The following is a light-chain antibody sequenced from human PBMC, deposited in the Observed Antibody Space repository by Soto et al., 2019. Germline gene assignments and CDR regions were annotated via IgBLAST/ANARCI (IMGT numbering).Light chain of an antibody. Sequence: QSALPQPPSASGSPGQAVTISCTGTSSDVGGYNYVSWYQQHPGKAPKLMIYEVTNRPSGVSNRFSGSKSGNTASLTISGLKADDEADYDCCSYTSSSTYVFGTGTKVTVL. J-gene: IGLJ1*01. V-gene: IGLV2-14*01. CDR3: CSYTSSSTYV. CDR2: EVT. CDR1: SSDVGGYNY.